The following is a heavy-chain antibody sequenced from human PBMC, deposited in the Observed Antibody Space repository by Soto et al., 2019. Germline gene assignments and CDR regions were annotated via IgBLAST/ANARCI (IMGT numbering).Heavy chain of an antibody. CDR3: ARDYDRDSFDP. V-gene: IGHV3-53*01. D-gene: IGHD3-9*01. J-gene: IGHJ5*02. Sequence: GVSMSLPCSAVGVPVGSNYMSRVRQAPGKGLEWVSVIYSGGSTYYADSVKGRFTISRDNSKNTLYLQMNSLRAEDTAVYYCARDYDRDSFDPSGQRPLVTVSA. CDR1: GVPVGSNY. CDR2: IYSGGST.